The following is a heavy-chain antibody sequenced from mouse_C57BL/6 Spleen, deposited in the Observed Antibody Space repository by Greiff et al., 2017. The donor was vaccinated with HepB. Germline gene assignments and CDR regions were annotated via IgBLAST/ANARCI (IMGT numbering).Heavy chain of an antibody. V-gene: IGHV1-18*01. CDR1: GYTFTDYN. CDR3: ASGAQALDY. Sequence: EVQLQQSGPELVKPGASVKIPCKASGYTFTDYNMDWVKQSHGKSLEWIGDINPNNGGTIYNQKFKGKATLTVDKSSSTAYMELRSLTSEDTAVYYCASGAQALDYWGQGTTLTVSS. CDR2: INPNNGGT. J-gene: IGHJ2*01. D-gene: IGHD3-2*02.